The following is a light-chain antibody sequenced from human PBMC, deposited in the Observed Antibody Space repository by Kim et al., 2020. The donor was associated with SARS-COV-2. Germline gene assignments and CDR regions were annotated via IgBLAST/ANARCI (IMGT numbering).Light chain of an antibody. V-gene: IGKV1-12*01. CDR1: QYISIW. CDR3: QQANGFPLT. Sequence: ASVGDTVTITCRTSQYISIWLAWYQQKTGKAPKLLIHAASSLQSGVPSRFSGSGSGTDFTLTISSLQPEDFATYYCQQANGFPLTFGGGTKVNIK. J-gene: IGKJ4*01. CDR2: AAS.